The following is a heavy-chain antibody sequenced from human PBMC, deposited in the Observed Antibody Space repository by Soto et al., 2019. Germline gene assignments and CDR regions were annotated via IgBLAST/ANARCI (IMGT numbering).Heavy chain of an antibody. J-gene: IGHJ5*02. V-gene: IGHV4-34*01. CDR1: GGSFSDYY. CDR3: AVVDSTGNWFDP. Sequence: PSETLSLTCAVFGGSFSDYYWTWIRQPPGKGLEWIGEINHSGTTSYNPSLKSRLTISVDTSNNQFSLKLSSVTAADTVVYYCAVVDSTGNWFDPWGEGALVTVSS. CDR2: INHSGTT. D-gene: IGHD6-25*01.